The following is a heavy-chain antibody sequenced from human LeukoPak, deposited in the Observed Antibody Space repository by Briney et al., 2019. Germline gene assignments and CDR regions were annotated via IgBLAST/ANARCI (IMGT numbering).Heavy chain of an antibody. Sequence: GGSLRLSCAASGFTFSSYWMHWVRQAPGKGLVWVSRINEDGSTTNYADSVKGRFTISRDNAKNTLYLQMNSLRAEDTAVYYCARDLGGRSGYWGQGTLVTVSS. CDR3: ARDLGGRSGY. CDR1: GFTFSSYW. V-gene: IGHV3-74*01. D-gene: IGHD1-26*01. CDR2: INEDGSTT. J-gene: IGHJ4*02.